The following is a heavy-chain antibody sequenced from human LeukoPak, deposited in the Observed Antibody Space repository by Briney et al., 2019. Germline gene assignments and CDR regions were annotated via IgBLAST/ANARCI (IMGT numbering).Heavy chain of an antibody. Sequence: PGGSLRLSCAASGFTISTHEMNWVRQAPGKGLEWLSYISDSGNTIYYADSVKGRFTISRDTAKNSLYLQMNSLRAEDTAIHYCARGSGTDYWGQGTLVTVSS. CDR3: ARGSGTDY. D-gene: IGHD1-14*01. J-gene: IGHJ4*02. CDR2: ISDSGNTI. CDR1: GFTISTHE. V-gene: IGHV3-48*03.